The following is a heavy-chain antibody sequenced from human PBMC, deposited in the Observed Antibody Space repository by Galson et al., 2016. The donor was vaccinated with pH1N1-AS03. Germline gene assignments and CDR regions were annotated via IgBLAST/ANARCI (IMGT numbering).Heavy chain of an antibody. CDR1: GGSINSGGYY. V-gene: IGHV4-31*01. D-gene: IGHD1-26*01. CDR2: IFHSGST. J-gene: IGHJ4*02. CDR3: ARQDSGAYYLDS. Sequence: TLSLTCTVSGGSINSGGYYWNWIRQHPGKGLEWIGYIFHSGSTYYNPSLESLVSISVDTSKNQFSLKLKSVTAADTAVYYCARQDSGAYYLDSWGPGTLVTVSS.